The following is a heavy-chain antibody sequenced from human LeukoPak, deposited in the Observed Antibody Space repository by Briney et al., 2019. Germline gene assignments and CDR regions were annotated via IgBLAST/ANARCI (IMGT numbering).Heavy chain of an antibody. D-gene: IGHD3-10*01. CDR2: IKSITDGGTI. V-gene: IGHV3-15*01. CDR1: GFRFNNAW. Sequence: GSLRLSCAASGFRFNNAWMSWVRQAPGKGLEWVGRIKSITDGGTIEYAAPVKGRFTISRDDSKSTLYLQMNSLKTEDTAVYYCSPYYYGSGGPWAYFDYWGQGTLATVSS. J-gene: IGHJ4*02. CDR3: SPYYYGSGGPWAYFDY.